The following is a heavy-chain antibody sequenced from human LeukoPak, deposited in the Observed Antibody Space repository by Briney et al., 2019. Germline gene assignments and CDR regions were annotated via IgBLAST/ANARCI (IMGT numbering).Heavy chain of an antibody. Sequence: GGSLRLSCAASGFTFSSYSMNWVRQAPGKGLEWVSSISSSSSYIYYADSVKGRFTISRDNAKNSLYLQMNSLRAEDTAVYYCAKDQASSSWFSQFDYWGQGTLVTVSS. CDR2: ISSSSSYI. V-gene: IGHV3-21*04. D-gene: IGHD6-13*01. J-gene: IGHJ4*02. CDR1: GFTFSSYS. CDR3: AKDQASSSWFSQFDY.